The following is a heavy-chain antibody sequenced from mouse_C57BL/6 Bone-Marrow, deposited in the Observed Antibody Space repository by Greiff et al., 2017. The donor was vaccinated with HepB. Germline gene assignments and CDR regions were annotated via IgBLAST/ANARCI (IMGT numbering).Heavy chain of an antibody. CDR3: ARATTVPNFDV. D-gene: IGHD1-1*01. J-gene: IGHJ1*03. Sequence: DVKLVESGAELVKPGASVKLSCTASGFNIKDYYMHWVKQRTEQGLEWIGRIDPEDGETKYAPKFQGKATITADTSSNTAYLQLSSLTSEDTAVYYCARATTVPNFDVWGTGTTVTVSS. CDR1: GFNIKDYY. V-gene: IGHV14-2*01. CDR2: IDPEDGET.